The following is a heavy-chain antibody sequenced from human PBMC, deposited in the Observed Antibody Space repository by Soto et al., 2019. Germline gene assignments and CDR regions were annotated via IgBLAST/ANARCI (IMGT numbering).Heavy chain of an antibody. D-gene: IGHD5-12*01. J-gene: IGHJ4*02. CDR2: IYPGDSET. Sequence: PGASLKISCEGSGFSFTSYWIAWVRQMPGKGLEWMGIIYPGDSETSYSPSCQGQVTISAAKSISTAYLQWSSLKASATSIYFCARHRGDGYNPIDYWGQGTLVTVSS. CDR1: GFSFTSYW. V-gene: IGHV5-51*01. CDR3: ARHRGDGYNPIDY.